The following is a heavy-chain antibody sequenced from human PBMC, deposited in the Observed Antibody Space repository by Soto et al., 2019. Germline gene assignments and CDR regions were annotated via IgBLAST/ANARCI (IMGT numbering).Heavy chain of an antibody. Sequence: QVQLVQSGAEVKKPGASVKVSCKASGYTFTNYAMHWVRQAPGQSIEWMGWINAGNGNTKYSPKFQGRVTITRDAHATTAYMELSILRSEDTAVYYCARGGSLYGYVDPWCRGALVTVSS. V-gene: IGHV1-3*01. CDR1: GYTFTNYA. D-gene: IGHD1-26*01. CDR3: ARGGSLYGYVDP. CDR2: INAGNGNT. J-gene: IGHJ2*01.